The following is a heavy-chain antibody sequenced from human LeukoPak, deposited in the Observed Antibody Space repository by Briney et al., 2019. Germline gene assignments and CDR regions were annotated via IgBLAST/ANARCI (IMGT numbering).Heavy chain of an antibody. Sequence: GGSLRLSCAASGFTFNSYWMSWVRQAPGKGLEWVANIKQDGSEKYYVDSVKGRFTISRDNAKNSLYLQMNSLRAEDTAVYYCARDVSRYGSGSYRLNWFDPWGHGTLVTVSS. V-gene: IGHV3-7*03. J-gene: IGHJ5*02. CDR1: GFTFNSYW. CDR2: IKQDGSEK. D-gene: IGHD3-10*01. CDR3: ARDVSRYGSGSYRLNWFDP.